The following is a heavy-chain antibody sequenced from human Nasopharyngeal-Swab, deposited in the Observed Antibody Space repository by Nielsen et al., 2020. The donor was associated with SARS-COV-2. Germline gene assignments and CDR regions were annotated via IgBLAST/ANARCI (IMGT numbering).Heavy chain of an antibody. CDR2: INHSGST. CDR1: GGSFSGYY. D-gene: IGHD5-12*01. V-gene: IGHV4-34*01. J-gene: IGHJ4*02. Sequence: SETLSLTCAVSGGSFSGYYWSRIRQPPGKGLEWIGEINHSGSTNYNPSLKSRVTISVDTSKNQFPLKLSSVTAADTAVYYCARGSRRYMAPGYWGQGTLVTVSS. CDR3: ARGSRRYMAPGY.